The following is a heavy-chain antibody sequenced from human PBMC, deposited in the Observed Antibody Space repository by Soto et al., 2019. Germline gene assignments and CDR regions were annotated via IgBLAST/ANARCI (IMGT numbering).Heavy chain of an antibody. Sequence: QVQLVESGGGVVQPGRSLRLSCAASGFTFSSYGMHWVRQAPGKGLEWVAVISYDGRNKYYADSVKGRFTISRDNSKNTLYLQMNSLRAEDTAVYYCAKTRGGGYCSGGSCPDYFDYWGQGTLVTVSS. D-gene: IGHD2-15*01. CDR1: GFTFSSYG. CDR2: ISYDGRNK. CDR3: AKTRGGGYCSGGSCPDYFDY. V-gene: IGHV3-30*18. J-gene: IGHJ4*02.